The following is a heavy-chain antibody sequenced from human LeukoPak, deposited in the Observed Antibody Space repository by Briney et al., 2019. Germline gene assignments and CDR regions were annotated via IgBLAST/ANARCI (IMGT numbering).Heavy chain of an antibody. V-gene: IGHV3-21*01. CDR3: ASMVRGVIIRGGFYYYYYYMDV. Sequence: GGSLRLSCAASGFTFGTYGMSWVRQAPGKGLEWVSSISSSYSYVYYADSVKGRFTISRDDAKNSLYLQMNSLRAEDTAVYYCASMVRGVIIRGGFYYYYYYMDVWGKGTTVTISS. CDR2: ISSSYSYV. CDR1: GFTFGTYG. J-gene: IGHJ6*03. D-gene: IGHD3-10*01.